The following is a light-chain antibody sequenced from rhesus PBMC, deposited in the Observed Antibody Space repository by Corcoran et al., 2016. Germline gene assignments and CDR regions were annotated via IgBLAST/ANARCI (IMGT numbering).Light chain of an antibody. J-gene: IGKJ1*01. Sequence: DIQMTQYPSSLSASVGDKVTITCRASQGISSWLAWYQQKPGKAPKLLIYKASSLQSGVPSRFSGSGSRTDFTRTISSLQSEDFATYACQQYGTRPWTFGQGTKVEIK. CDR2: KAS. CDR3: QQYGTRPWT. CDR1: QGISSW. V-gene: IGKV1-21*01.